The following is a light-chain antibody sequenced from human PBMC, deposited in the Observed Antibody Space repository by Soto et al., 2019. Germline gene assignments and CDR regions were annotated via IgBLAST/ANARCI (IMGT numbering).Light chain of an antibody. CDR1: QTISVS. Sequence: IQMTQSPSTLSASVGDTVTITFRASQTISVSLAWYRQKPGKAPNLLIYDASTLQEGVPSRFSGSGSGTEFTLTVTRLQPDDFATYFCQQYDKYSTFGHGTKV. CDR3: QQYDKYST. J-gene: IGKJ1*01. V-gene: IGKV1-5*01. CDR2: DAS.